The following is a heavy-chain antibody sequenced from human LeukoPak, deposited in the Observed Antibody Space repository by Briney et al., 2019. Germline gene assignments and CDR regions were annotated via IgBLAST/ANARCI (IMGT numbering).Heavy chain of an antibody. CDR1: GGSFSGYY. J-gene: IGHJ4*02. Sequence: KPSETLSLTCAVYGGSFSGYYWSWIRQPPGKGLEWIGEVNHSGSTNYNPSLKSRVTISVDTSKNQFSLKLSSVTAADTAVYYCARGSVRYSSSWYSIVSYYFDYWGQGTLVTVYS. D-gene: IGHD6-13*01. CDR3: ARGSVRYSSSWYSIVSYYFDY. CDR2: VNHSGST. V-gene: IGHV4-34*01.